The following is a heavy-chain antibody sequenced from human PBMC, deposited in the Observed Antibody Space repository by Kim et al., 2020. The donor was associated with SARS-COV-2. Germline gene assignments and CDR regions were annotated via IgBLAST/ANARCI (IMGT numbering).Heavy chain of an antibody. CDR3: ARYPPPLEIRGAVWFDP. CDR1: GGSISSSSYY. Sequence: SETLSLTCTVSGGSISSSSYYWGWIRQPPGKGLEWIGSIYYSGSTYYNPSLKSRVTISVDTSKNQFSLKLSSVTAADTAVYYCARYPPPLEIRGAVWFDPWGQGTLVTVSS. D-gene: IGHD3-3*01. CDR2: IYYSGST. V-gene: IGHV4-39*01. J-gene: IGHJ5*02.